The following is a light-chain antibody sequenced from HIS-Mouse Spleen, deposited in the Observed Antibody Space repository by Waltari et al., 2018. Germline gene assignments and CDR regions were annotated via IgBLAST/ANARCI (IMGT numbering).Light chain of an antibody. J-gene: IGKJ5*01. CDR1: QSVSSY. CDR2: DAS. CDR3: QQRSNWPPRVT. Sequence: EIVLTQSPATLSLSPGERAPLSCRASQSVSSYLACYQQKPGQAPRLLIYDASNRATGIPARFSGSGSGTDFTLTISSLEPEDFAVYYCQQRSNWPPRVTFGQGTRLEIK. V-gene: IGKV3-11*01.